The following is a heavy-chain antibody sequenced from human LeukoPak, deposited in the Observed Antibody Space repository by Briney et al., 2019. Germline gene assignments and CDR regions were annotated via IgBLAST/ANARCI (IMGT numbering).Heavy chain of an antibody. CDR1: GFTFSNYG. Sequence: GGSLRLSCTASGFTFSNYGMHWVRQAPGKGLEWVAVIWLDGINRYYADSVKGRFTISRDDSEETLYLQMHSLRVDDAAVYYCAKDYRMFDPWGQGTLVTVSS. V-gene: IGHV3-33*06. CDR3: AKDYRMFDP. J-gene: IGHJ5*02. CDR2: IWLDGINR.